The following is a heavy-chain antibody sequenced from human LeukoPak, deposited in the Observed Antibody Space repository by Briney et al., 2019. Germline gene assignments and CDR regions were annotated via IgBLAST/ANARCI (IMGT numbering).Heavy chain of an antibody. V-gene: IGHV4-38-2*01. Sequence: SETLSLTCAVSGYSISSGYYWGWIRQPPGNGLEWIGSIYHSGSTYYNPSLKSRVTISVDTSKNQFSLKLSSVTAADTAVYYCARHAIAVRNYYYMDVWGKGTTVTVSS. J-gene: IGHJ6*03. CDR1: GYSISSGYY. D-gene: IGHD6-19*01. CDR2: IYHSGST. CDR3: ARHAIAVRNYYYMDV.